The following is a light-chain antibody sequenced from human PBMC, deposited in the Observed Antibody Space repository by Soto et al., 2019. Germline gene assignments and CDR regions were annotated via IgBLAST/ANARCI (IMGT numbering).Light chain of an antibody. CDR2: RDS. CDR1: NIGSKN. J-gene: IGLJ3*02. V-gene: IGLV3-9*01. Sequence: SYELTQPLSVSVALGQTARITCGGNNIGSKNVHWYQQKPCQAPVLVIYRDSNRPSGIPERFSGSNSGNTATLTISRAQAGDEAYYYCQVWDSLTARVFGGGTKLTVL. CDR3: QVWDSLTARV.